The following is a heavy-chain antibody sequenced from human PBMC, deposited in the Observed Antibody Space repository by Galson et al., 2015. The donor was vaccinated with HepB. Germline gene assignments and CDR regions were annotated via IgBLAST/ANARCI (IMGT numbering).Heavy chain of an antibody. CDR3: ARDRDYRFDY. CDR2: ISANSGDT. Sequence: SVKVSCKASGYTFTINGIRWVRQAPGKGLEWMGWISANSGDTKYAQKLPGRATMTRDTSTSTAYLELRSLRSDDTAAYYCARDRDYRFDYWGQGTLVTVSS. J-gene: IGHJ4*02. D-gene: IGHD4/OR15-4a*01. V-gene: IGHV1-18*04. CDR1: GYTFTING.